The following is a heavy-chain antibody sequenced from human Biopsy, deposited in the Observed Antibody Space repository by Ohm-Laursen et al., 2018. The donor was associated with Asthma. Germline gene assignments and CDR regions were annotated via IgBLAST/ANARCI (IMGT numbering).Heavy chain of an antibody. J-gene: IGHJ6*02. CDR1: GDSFSNYA. D-gene: IGHD5-12*01. Sequence: SVKVSCKASGDSFSNYAISWVRQAPGQGLEWMGGLIPVLGTPDHAQMFEGRVTITADESTSTAYMELSSLSSEDTAVYYCARGYSGSDRIVYYYSGLEVWGQGTTVAVSS. CDR2: LIPVLGTP. CDR3: ARGYSGSDRIVYYYSGLEV. V-gene: IGHV1-69*13.